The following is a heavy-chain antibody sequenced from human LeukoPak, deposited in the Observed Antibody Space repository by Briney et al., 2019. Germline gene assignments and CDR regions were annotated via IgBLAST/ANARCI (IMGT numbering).Heavy chain of an antibody. CDR3: ARGATVVTTNFDY. J-gene: IGHJ4*02. CDR1: GGSFSGYY. Sequence: IPSETLSLTCAVYGGSFSGYYWSWIRQPPGKGLEWIGEINHSGSTNYNPSLKSRVTISVDTSKNQFSLKLSSVTAADTAVYYCARGATVVTTNFDYWGQGTLVTVSS. CDR2: INHSGST. D-gene: IGHD4-23*01. V-gene: IGHV4-34*01.